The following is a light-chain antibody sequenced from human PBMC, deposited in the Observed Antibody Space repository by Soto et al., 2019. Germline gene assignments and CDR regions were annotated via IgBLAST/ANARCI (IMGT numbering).Light chain of an antibody. Sequence: QSVLTQPASVSGSPGQSITISCTGTSSDVGSYDLVSWYQHHPGKAPKLIIYEGVKRPSGVSNRFSASKSGNTASLTISGLQAEDEADYYCCSYAGDNTYVFGTGTRSPS. CDR1: SSDVGSYDL. J-gene: IGLJ1*01. CDR3: CSYAGDNTYV. CDR2: EGV. V-gene: IGLV2-23*01.